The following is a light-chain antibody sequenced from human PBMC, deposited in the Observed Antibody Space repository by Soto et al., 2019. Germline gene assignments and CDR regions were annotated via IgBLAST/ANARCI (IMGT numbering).Light chain of an antibody. CDR3: QQYFTTPYT. J-gene: IGKJ2*01. V-gene: IGKV4-1*01. CDR1: QSILYTSNNKND. CDR2: WAS. Sequence: DIVMTQSPDSLAVSLGERATIHCKSNQSILYTSNNKNDLAWYQQKPGQPPRLLIYWASSRQSGVPDRFSGSGSGTYFSLTVSSRQAEDVAVYYWQQYFTTPYTFGQGTRLEI.